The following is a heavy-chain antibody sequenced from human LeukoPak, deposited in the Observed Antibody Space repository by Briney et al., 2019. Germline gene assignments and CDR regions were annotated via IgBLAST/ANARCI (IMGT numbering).Heavy chain of an antibody. J-gene: IGHJ5*02. CDR2: IYYSGST. V-gene: IGHV4-39*07. Sequence: SETLSLTCTVSGGSISSSSYYWGWIRQPPGKGLEWIGSIYYSGSTYYNPSPKSRVTISVDTSKNQFSLRLSSVTAADTAVYYCARGFPPRRITMVRPPNWFDPWGQGTLVTVSS. D-gene: IGHD3-10*01. CDR1: GGSISSSSYY. CDR3: ARGFPPRRITMVRPPNWFDP.